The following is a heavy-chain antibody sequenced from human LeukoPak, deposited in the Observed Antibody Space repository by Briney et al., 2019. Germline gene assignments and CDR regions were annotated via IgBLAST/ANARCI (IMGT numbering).Heavy chain of an antibody. CDR3: ATDDEGFAV. V-gene: IGHV3-15*01. J-gene: IGHJ3*01. Sequence: GGSLRLSCAASGFTFSDYYMSWIHQSPGKGLDWVGRIQSKVDGGTPDYAPPLKGRFFISREDSENTLFLQMTSLKIEDTAVYYCATDDEGFAVWGRGTTVIVSS. CDR1: GFTFSDYY. CDR2: IQSKVDGGTP.